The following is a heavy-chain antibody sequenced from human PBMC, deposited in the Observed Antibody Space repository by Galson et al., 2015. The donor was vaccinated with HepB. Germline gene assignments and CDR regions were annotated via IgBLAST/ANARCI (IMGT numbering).Heavy chain of an antibody. CDR3: ARGGWGPSTYHTEFDY. CDR2: ISSSSSYT. V-gene: IGHV3-11*06. J-gene: IGHJ4*02. Sequence: SLRLSCAASGFTFSDYYMSWIRQAPGKGLEWVSYISSSSSYTNYADSVKGRFTISRDNAKNSLYLQMNSLRAEDTAVYYCARGGWGPSTYHTEFDYWGQGTLVTVSS. D-gene: IGHD3-16*01. CDR1: GFTFSDYY.